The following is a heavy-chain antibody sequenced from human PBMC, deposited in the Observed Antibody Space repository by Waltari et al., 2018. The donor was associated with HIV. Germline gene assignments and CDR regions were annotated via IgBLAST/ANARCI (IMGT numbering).Heavy chain of an antibody. D-gene: IGHD1-26*01. CDR2: INHSGST. CDR3: ARAGPVGARAFDI. CDR1: GGSFSGYY. V-gene: IGHV4-34*01. J-gene: IGHJ3*02. Sequence: QVQLQQWGAGLLKPSETLSLTCAVYGGSFSGYYWSWIRQPPGKGLEWIGEINHSGSTNYNPSLKIRVTISVDTAKNQFSLKLSSVTAADTAVYYCARAGPVGARAFDIWGQGTMVTVSS.